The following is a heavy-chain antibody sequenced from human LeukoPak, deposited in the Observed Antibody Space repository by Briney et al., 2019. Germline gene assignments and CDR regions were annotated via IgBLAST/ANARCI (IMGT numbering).Heavy chain of an antibody. J-gene: IGHJ4*02. D-gene: IGHD6-13*01. Sequence: SVKVSCKASGGTFSSYANSWVRQAPGQGLEWMGGIIPIFGTPNYAQNFQGRVTITADTSTNTAYMELSSLRSGDTAVYYCARGDTLYGSSAHAGYWGQGTLVTVSS. CDR3: ARGDTLYGSSAHAGY. CDR2: IIPIFGTP. CDR1: GGTFSSYA. V-gene: IGHV1-69*06.